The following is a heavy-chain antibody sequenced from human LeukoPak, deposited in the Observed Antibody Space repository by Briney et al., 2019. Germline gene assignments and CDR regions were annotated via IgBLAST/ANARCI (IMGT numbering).Heavy chain of an antibody. D-gene: IGHD3-22*01. V-gene: IGHV4-4*02. Sequence: PSETLSLTCAVSGGSISSSNWWSWVRQPPGKGLEWIGEIYHSRSTNYNPSLKSRVTISVDKSKNQFSLKLSSVTAADTAVYYCASRDSSGYYFIDYWGQGTLVTVSS. CDR2: IYHSRST. J-gene: IGHJ4*02. CDR3: ASRDSSGYYFIDY. CDR1: GGSISSSNW.